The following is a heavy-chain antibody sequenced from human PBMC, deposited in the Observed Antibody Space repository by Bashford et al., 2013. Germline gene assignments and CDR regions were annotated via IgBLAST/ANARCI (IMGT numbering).Heavy chain of an antibody. Sequence: ASVKVSCKASGYTFSDYYLHWVRQAPGQGLEWMAWINPNSGGTKYAQKFQGRVTMTRDTSISTAYMELSSLRSDDTAVYFCARDGPVVGVWNAFDVWGQGTGGHRLL. CDR2: INPNSGGT. CDR3: ARDGPVVGVWNAFDV. CDR1: GYTFSDYY. V-gene: IGHV1-2*02. J-gene: IGHJ3*01. D-gene: IGHD1-26*01.